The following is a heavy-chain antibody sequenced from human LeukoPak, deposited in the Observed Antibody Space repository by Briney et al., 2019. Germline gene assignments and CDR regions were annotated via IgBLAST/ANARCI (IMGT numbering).Heavy chain of an antibody. J-gene: IGHJ4*02. D-gene: IGHD1-26*01. CDR2: INHSGST. CDR1: GGSFSGYD. Sequence: PSETLSLTCAVYGGSFSGYDWSWIRQPPGKGLEWIGEINHSGSTNYNPSLESRVTISVDTPKNQFSLKLSSVTAADTAVYYCARHLTRGRKRLDYWGQGTLVTVSS. CDR3: ARHLTRGRKRLDY. V-gene: IGHV4-34*01.